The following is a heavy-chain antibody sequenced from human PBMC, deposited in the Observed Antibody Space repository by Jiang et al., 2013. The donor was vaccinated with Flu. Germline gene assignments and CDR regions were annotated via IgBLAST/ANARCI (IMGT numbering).Heavy chain of an antibody. J-gene: IGHJ4*02. CDR2: ISSSSSYI. V-gene: IGHV3-21*01. D-gene: IGHD6-13*01. CDR3: ARARIAAAGTLFDY. Sequence: QLLESGGGLVKPGGSLRLSCAASGFTFSSYSMNWVRQAPGKGLEWVSSISSSSSYIYYADSVKGRFTISRDNAKNSLYLQMNSLRAEDTAVYYCARARIAAAGTLFDYWGQGTLVTVSS. CDR1: GFTFSSYS.